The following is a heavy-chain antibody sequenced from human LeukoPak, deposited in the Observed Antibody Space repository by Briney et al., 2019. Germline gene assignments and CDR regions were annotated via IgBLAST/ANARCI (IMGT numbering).Heavy chain of an antibody. D-gene: IGHD3-22*01. V-gene: IGHV3-30*04. Sequence: GGSLRLSCAASGFTFSSYAMHWVRQAPGKGLEWVAVISYDGSDKYYTDSVKGRFTISRDNSKNTLYLLMNSLGADDTAVYYCARAGNHYENSGYFGWFDPWGQGSLVTVSS. J-gene: IGHJ5*02. CDR3: ARAGNHYENSGYFGWFDP. CDR2: ISYDGSDK. CDR1: GFTFSSYA.